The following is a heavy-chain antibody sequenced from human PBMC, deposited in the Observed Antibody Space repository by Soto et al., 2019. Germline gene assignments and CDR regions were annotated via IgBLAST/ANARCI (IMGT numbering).Heavy chain of an antibody. CDR2: IYYSGST. CDR1: GGSISSGDYY. V-gene: IGHV4-30-4*01. CDR3: AGASTYYYGSGSYWNGMDV. J-gene: IGHJ6*02. Sequence: SETLSLTCTVSGGSISSGDYYWSWIRQPPGKGLEWIGYIYYSGSTYYNPSLKSRVTISVDTSKNQFSLKLSSVTAADTAVYYCAGASTYYYGSGSYWNGMDVWGQGTTVTVSS. D-gene: IGHD3-10*01.